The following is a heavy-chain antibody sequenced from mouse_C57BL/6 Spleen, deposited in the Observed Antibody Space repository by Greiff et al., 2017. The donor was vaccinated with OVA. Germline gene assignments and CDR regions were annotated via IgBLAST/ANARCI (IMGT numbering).Heavy chain of an antibody. CDR1: GFTFSDYG. J-gene: IGHJ3*01. V-gene: IGHV5-17*01. CDR3: ARATGPGFAY. D-gene: IGHD4-1*02. Sequence: EVMLVESGGGLVKPGGSLKLSCAASGFTFSDYGMHWVRQAPEKGLEWVAYISSGSSTIYYADTVKGRFTISRDNAKNTLFLQMTSLRSEDTAMYYCARATGPGFAYWGQGTLVTVSA. CDR2: ISSGSSTI.